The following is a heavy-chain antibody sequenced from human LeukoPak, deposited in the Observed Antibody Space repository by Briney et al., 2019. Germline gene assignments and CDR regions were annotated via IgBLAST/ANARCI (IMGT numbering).Heavy chain of an antibody. CDR1: RFTFSSYA. CDR2: ISYDGSNK. V-gene: IGHV3-30-3*01. CDR3: AGGLRPITMVRGVTIYYYGMDV. Sequence: PGRSLRLSCAASRFTFSSYAMHWVRQAPGKGLEWVAVISYDGSNKYYADSVKGRFTISRDNSKNTLYLQMNSLRAEDTAVYYCAGGLRPITMVRGVTIYYYGMDVWGQGTTVTVSS. J-gene: IGHJ6*02. D-gene: IGHD3-10*01.